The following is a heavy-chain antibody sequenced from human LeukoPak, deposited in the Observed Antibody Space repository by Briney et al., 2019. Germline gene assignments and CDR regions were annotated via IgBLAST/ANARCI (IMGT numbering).Heavy chain of an antibody. Sequence: GGSLRLSCVVSGFTFSTYWMHWVRQAPGKGLVWVSRINNDGEKTTYADSVKGRFTISRDNAKKTLFLQMNSLRAEDTAVYYCAKDLDDFWSGYYSGVLNWGQGTLVTVSS. CDR3: AKDLDDFWSGYYSGVLN. CDR1: GFTFSTYW. CDR2: INNDGEKT. D-gene: IGHD3-3*01. V-gene: IGHV3-74*01. J-gene: IGHJ4*02.